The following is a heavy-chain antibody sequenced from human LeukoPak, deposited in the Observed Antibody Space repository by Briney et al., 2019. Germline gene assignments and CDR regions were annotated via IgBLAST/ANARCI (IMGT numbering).Heavy chain of an antibody. V-gene: IGHV4-34*01. CDR3: ARGRGSSWSNWFDP. J-gene: IGHJ5*02. Sequence: SETLSLTCAVYGGSFSGYYWSWIRQPPGKGLEWIGEINHSGSTNYNPSLKSRVTISVDTSKNQFSLKLSSVTAADTAVYYCARGRGSSWSNWFDPWGQGTLVTVSS. D-gene: IGHD6-13*01. CDR1: GGSFSGYY. CDR2: INHSGST.